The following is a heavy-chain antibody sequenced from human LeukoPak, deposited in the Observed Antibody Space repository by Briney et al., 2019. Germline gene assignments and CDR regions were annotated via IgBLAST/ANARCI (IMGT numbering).Heavy chain of an antibody. CDR3: ARDHEPSYYYGSGSHNWFDP. CDR2: INPNSGGT. J-gene: IGHJ5*02. D-gene: IGHD3-10*01. V-gene: IGHV1-2*06. CDR1: GYTFTGYY. Sequence: ASVKVSCKASGYTFTGYYMHWVRQAPGQGLEWMGRINPNSGGTNYAQKLQGRVTMTTDTSTSTAYMELRSLRSDDTAVYYCARDHEPSYYYGSGSHNWFDPWGQGTLVTVSS.